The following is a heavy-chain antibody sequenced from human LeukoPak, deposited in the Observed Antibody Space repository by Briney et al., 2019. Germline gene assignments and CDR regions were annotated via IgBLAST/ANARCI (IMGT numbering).Heavy chain of an antibody. Sequence: GGSLRLSCAASGFTFRSYWMTWVRQAPGKGLEWVANIKQDGNEKYYVDSVKGRFTISRDNVKNSLYLQMNSLRAEDTAVYYCAREYFYGSGSYYNGYWGQGALVTVSS. CDR3: AREYFYGSGSYYNGY. CDR2: IKQDGNEK. D-gene: IGHD3-10*01. J-gene: IGHJ4*02. V-gene: IGHV3-7*04. CDR1: GFTFRSYW.